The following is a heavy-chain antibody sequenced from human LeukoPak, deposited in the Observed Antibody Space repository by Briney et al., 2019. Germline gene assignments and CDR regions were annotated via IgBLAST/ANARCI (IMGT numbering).Heavy chain of an antibody. Sequence: GSVNVSCKATGYTFTNYGLNWVRQAAGQGLDGVGWISADNGNARYVQKFQGRVTLTTDTSTSTAFMDLRSLRSDASAMYYCARGFGLVPAATSDYWGQGTLVTVSS. J-gene: IGHJ4*02. D-gene: IGHD2-2*01. CDR2: ISADNGNA. CDR3: ARGFGLVPAATSDY. CDR1: GYTFTNYG. V-gene: IGHV1-18*01.